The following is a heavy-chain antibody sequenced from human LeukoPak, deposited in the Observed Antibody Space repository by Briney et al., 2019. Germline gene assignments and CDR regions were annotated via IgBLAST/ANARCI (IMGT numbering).Heavy chain of an antibody. J-gene: IGHJ5*02. CDR3: ARAPIQTSAFNWFDP. CDR2: IIPIFGTA. CDR1: GGTFSSYA. Sequence: ASVKVSRKASGGTFSSYAISWVRQAPGQGLEWMGGIIPIFGTANYAQKFQGRVTITADESTSTAYMELSSLRSEDAAVYYCARAPIQTSAFNWFDPWGQGTLVTVSS. V-gene: IGHV1-69*13.